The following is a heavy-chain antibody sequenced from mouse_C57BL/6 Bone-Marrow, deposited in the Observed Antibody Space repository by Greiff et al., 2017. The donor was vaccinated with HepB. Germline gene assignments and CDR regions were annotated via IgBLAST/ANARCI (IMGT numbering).Heavy chain of an antibody. Sequence: EVQLVESGGDLVKPGGSLKLSCAASGFTFSSYGMSWVRQTPDNRLEWVATISSGGSYTYYPDSVKGRFTISRDNAKNTLYLQMSSLKSEDTAMYYCATRYDYDFAYWGQGTLVTVSA. CDR2: ISSGGSYT. D-gene: IGHD2-4*01. V-gene: IGHV5-6*01. CDR3: ATRYDYDFAY. CDR1: GFTFSSYG. J-gene: IGHJ3*01.